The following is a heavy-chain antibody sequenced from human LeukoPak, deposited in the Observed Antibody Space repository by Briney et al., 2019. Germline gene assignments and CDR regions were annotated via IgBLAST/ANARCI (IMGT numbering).Heavy chain of an antibody. V-gene: IGHV3-43*01. CDR2: INWDGTST. CDR3: TKDMTKYYYYMDV. J-gene: IGHJ6*03. CDR1: GFTSGDYT. Sequence: PGGSLRLSCAASGFTSGDYTMQWVRQAPGKGLEWVSLINWDGTSTYYADSVKGRFTISRDNSKNSLYLQMNSLRTEDTALYYCTKDMTKYYYYMDVWGKGTTVTVSS.